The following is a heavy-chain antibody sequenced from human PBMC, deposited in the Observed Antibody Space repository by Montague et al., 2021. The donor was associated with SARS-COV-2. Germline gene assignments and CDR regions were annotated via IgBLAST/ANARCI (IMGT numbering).Heavy chain of an antibody. CDR1: GFTFTSYW. V-gene: IGHV3-7*04. CDR2: LKENGSEK. CDR3: ARGPRVVAATLWFDP. Sequence: SLRLSCEAYGFTFTSYWMAWVRQAPVKGLEWVASLKENGSEKYIXDSXHGRFTISRDNAKDSLYLQMNSLRAEDTAVYYCARGPRVVAATLWFDPWGQGTQVTVSS. J-gene: IGHJ5*02. D-gene: IGHD2-15*01.